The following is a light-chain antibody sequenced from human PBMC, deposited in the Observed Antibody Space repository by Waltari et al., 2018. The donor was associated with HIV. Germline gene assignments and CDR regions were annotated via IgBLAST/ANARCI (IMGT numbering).Light chain of an antibody. CDR1: SSNIGAGYD. Sequence: QSVLTQPPSVSGAPGQRVTISCTGSSSNIGAGYDVQWYQQLPGAAPKLLIFGADHRPSGVPGRFAGSKSGRSASCAISGLQSDDEADYFCQSYDTDLKSGVFGGGTKVTVL. J-gene: IGLJ3*02. CDR3: QSYDTDLKSGV. V-gene: IGLV1-40*01. CDR2: GAD.